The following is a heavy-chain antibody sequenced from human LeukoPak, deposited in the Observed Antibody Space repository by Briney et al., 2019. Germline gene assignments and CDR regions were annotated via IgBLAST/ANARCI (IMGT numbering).Heavy chain of an antibody. D-gene: IGHD5-24*01. CDR2: ISSSGSTI. CDR1: GFTFSSYE. J-gene: IGHJ4*02. CDR3: ARDPGDGYNVFDY. V-gene: IGHV3-48*03. Sequence: PGGSLRLSCAASGFTFSSYEMNWVRQAPGKGLEWVSYISSSGSTIYYTDSVKGRFTISRDNAKNSLYLQMNSLRAEDTAVYYCARDPGDGYNVFDYWGQGTLVTVSS.